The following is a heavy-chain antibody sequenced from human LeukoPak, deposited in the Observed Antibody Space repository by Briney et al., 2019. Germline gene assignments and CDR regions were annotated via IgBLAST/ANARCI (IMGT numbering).Heavy chain of an antibody. CDR2: IIPISGTA. D-gene: IGHD5-24*01. V-gene: IGHV1-69*05. CDR3: ARGERWPLYYMDV. J-gene: IGHJ6*03. CDR1: GGTFSSYA. Sequence: ASVKVSCKASGGTFSSYAISWVRQAPGQGLEWMGGIIPISGTANYAQKFQGRVTITTDESTSTAYMELSSLRSEDTAVYYCARGERWPLYYMDVWGKGTTVTVSS.